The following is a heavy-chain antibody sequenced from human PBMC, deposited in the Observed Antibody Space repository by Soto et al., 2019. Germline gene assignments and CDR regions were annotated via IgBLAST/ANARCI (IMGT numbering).Heavy chain of an antibody. CDR3: ARRMGYSGHPLEIDY. CDR1: GYSFTSYW. V-gene: IGHV5-51*01. CDR2: IYPGDSDT. Sequence: PGESLKISCKGSGYSFTSYWIGWVRQMPGKGLEWMGIIYPGDSDTRYSPSFQGQVTISADKSISTAYLQWSSLKASDTAMYYCARRMGYSGHPLEIDYWGPGTLVTVSS. D-gene: IGHD5-12*01. J-gene: IGHJ4*02.